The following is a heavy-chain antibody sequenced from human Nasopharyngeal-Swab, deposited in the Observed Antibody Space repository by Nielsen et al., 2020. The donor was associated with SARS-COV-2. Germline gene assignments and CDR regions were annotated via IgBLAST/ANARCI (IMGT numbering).Heavy chain of an antibody. D-gene: IGHD3-16*01. J-gene: IGHJ4*02. CDR2: INHSGST. Sequence: PETLSLTCAVYGGSFSGYYWSWIRQPPGKGLEWIGEINHSGSTNYNPSLKSRVTISVDTSKNQFSLKLSSVTAADTAVYYCARRTGGRGFDYWGQGTLVTVSS. CDR3: ARRTGGRGFDY. CDR1: GGSFSGYY. V-gene: IGHV4-34*01.